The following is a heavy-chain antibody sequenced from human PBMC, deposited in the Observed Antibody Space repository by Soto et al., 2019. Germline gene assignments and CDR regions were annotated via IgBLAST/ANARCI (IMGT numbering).Heavy chain of an antibody. Sequence: SETLSLTCAVYGGSFSGYYLSWIRQPPGKGLEWIGEINHSGSTNYNPSLKSRVTISLDTSKNQFSLNLSSVTAADTAVYFCARINYDVLTGYYVGFDSWGQGTLVTVSS. D-gene: IGHD3-9*01. CDR3: ARINYDVLTGYYVGFDS. CDR1: GGSFSGYY. V-gene: IGHV4-34*01. CDR2: INHSGST. J-gene: IGHJ4*02.